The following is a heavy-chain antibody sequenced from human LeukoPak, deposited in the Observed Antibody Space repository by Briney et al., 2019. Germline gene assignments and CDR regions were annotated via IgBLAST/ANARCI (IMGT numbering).Heavy chain of an antibody. Sequence: GGSLRLSCAASGFTFSSYAMSWVRQAPGKGLEWVANIKQDGSEKYYVDSMKGRFTISRDNAKNSLYLQMNSLRAEDTAVYYCARVNNDILTGLSVSFNYYMDVWGKGTTVTISS. V-gene: IGHV3-7*01. CDR1: GFTFSSYA. D-gene: IGHD3-9*01. CDR3: ARVNNDILTGLSVSFNYYMDV. J-gene: IGHJ6*03. CDR2: IKQDGSEK.